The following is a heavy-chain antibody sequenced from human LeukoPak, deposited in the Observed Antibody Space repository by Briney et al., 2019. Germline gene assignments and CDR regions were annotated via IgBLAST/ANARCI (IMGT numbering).Heavy chain of an antibody. CDR2: ISGSGGST. D-gene: IGHD3-22*01. J-gene: IGHJ4*02. V-gene: IGHV3-23*01. CDR3: ARGDGGYYYDSSGYLDY. Sequence: GGSLRLSCAASGFTFSSYGMSWARQAPGKGLEWVSAISGSGGSTYYADSVKGRFTISRDNAKNSLYLQMNSLRAEDTAVYYCARGDGGYYYDSSGYLDYWGQGTLVTVSS. CDR1: GFTFSSYG.